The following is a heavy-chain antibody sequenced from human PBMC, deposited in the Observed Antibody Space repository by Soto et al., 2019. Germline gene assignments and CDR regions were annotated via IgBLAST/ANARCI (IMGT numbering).Heavy chain of an antibody. CDR3: ARDGHYDILTGYYRGGHYFDY. Sequence: QVQLVESGGGVVQPGRSLRLSCAASGFTFSSYAMHWVRQAPGKGLEWVAVISYDGSNKYYADSVKGRFTISRDNSKNTLYLQMNSLRADDTAVYYCARDGHYDILTGYYRGGHYFDYWGQGTLVTVSS. J-gene: IGHJ4*02. CDR2: ISYDGSNK. CDR1: GFTFSSYA. D-gene: IGHD3-9*01. V-gene: IGHV3-30-3*01.